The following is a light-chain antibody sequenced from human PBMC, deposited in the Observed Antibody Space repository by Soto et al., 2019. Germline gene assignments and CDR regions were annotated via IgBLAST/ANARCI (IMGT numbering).Light chain of an antibody. CDR3: SSYTSSSTPLV. CDR2: DVS. Sequence: QSVLTQPASVSGSPGQSITISCTGTCSDVGGYNYVSWYQQHPGKAPKHMIYDVSNRPSGVSNRFSGSKSGNTASLTISGLQAEDEADYYCSSYTSSSTPLVFGGGTKLTVL. CDR1: CSDVGGYNY. V-gene: IGLV2-14*01. J-gene: IGLJ2*01.